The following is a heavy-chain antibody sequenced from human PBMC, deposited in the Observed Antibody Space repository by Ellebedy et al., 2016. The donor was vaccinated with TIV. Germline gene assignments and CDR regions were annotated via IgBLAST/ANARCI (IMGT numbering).Heavy chain of an antibody. J-gene: IGHJ4*02. CDR3: ARGLDTYGSDY. D-gene: IGHD3-10*01. Sequence: PGGSLRLSCEASGFTFSSYAMTWVRQAPGKGLEWVSAISGSGGNAYYAHSVKGRLTISRDNSKNTLFLHMGSLGGADMAVYYCARGLDTYGSDYWGQGTLVTVSS. V-gene: IGHV3-23*01. CDR2: ISGSGGNA. CDR1: GFTFSSYA.